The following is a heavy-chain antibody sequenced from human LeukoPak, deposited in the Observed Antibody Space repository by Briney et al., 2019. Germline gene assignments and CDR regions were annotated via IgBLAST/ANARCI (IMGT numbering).Heavy chain of an antibody. CDR2: ITWDSGRL. D-gene: IGHD3-10*01. CDR1: GFSFHDYD. V-gene: IGHV3-9*01. J-gene: IGHJ6*02. Sequence: PGGSLRLSCAASGFSFHDYDMHWVRQAPGKGLEWVAGITWDSGRLGYADSVKGRFTVSRDNAQNSLYLQMNSLRPEDTALYYCAKDLDASGRQNDYYYYGMDVWGQGTTVTVSS. CDR3: AKDLDASGRQNDYYYYGMDV.